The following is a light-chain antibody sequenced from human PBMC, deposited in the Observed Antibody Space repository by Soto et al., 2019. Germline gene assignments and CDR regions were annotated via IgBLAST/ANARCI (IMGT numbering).Light chain of an antibody. CDR3: QHYNSYPIT. Sequence: DIPMTQSPSTLSASVGDRVTITCRASQSISSWLAWYQQKPGKAPKLLIYKASSLESGVPSRFSGSGSGTEFTLAISSLQPDDFATYYCQHYNSYPITFGHGTRLEIK. CDR2: KAS. CDR1: QSISSW. V-gene: IGKV1-5*03. J-gene: IGKJ5*01.